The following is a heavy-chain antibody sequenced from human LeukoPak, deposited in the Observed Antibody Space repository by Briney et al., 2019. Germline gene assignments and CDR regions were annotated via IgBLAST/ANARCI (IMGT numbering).Heavy chain of an antibody. D-gene: IGHD3-3*01. CDR1: GGSINNYY. CDR3: ARLTIFGGYFDY. V-gene: IGHV4-4*07. Sequence: PSETLSLTCTVSGGSINNYYWSWIRQPAGKGMEWIGRIYTSGHTNYNPSLKSRLTMSVDTSKNQFSLKLSSVTAADTAVYYCARLTIFGGYFDYWGQGTLVTVSS. CDR2: IYTSGHT. J-gene: IGHJ4*02.